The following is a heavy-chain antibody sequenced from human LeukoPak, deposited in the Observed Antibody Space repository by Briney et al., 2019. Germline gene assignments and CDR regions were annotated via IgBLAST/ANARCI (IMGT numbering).Heavy chain of an antibody. CDR3: ARDWGTYYYYGMDV. J-gene: IGHJ6*02. CDR2: IYYSGST. Sequence: PSETLSLTCTVSGGSISSGGYYWSWIRQHPGKGLECIGYIYYSGSTYYNPSLKSRVTISVDTSKNQFSLKLSSVTAADTAVYYCARDWGTYYYYGMDVWGQGTTVTVSS. D-gene: IGHD3-16*01. V-gene: IGHV4-31*03. CDR1: GGSISSGGYY.